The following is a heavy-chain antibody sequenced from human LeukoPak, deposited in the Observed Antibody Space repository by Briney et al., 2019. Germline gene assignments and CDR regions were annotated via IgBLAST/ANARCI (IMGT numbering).Heavy chain of an antibody. CDR3: AREGSSWYGAAYYFDY. D-gene: IGHD6-13*01. J-gene: IGHJ4*02. CDR1: GYTFTSYA. CDR2: INAGNGNT. Sequence: ASVKVSCKASGYTFTSYAMHWVRQAPGQRLEWMGWINAGNGNTKYSQKFQGRVTITRDTSASTAYMELSSLRAEDTAVYYCAREGSSWYGAAYYFDYWGQGTLVTVSS. V-gene: IGHV1-3*01.